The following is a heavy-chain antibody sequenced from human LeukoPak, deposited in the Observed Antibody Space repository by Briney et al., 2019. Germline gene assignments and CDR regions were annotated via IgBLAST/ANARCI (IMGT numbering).Heavy chain of an antibody. Sequence: SETLSLTCTVSGGSISSSSYYWGWIRQPPGKGLEWIGSIYYSGSTYYNPSLKSRVTISVDTSKNQFSLKLSSVTAADTVVYYCAKAIQPRGYSYGWNFDYWGQGTLVTVSS. CDR1: GGSISSSSYY. CDR2: IYYSGST. CDR3: AKAIQPRGYSYGWNFDY. D-gene: IGHD5-18*01. J-gene: IGHJ4*02. V-gene: IGHV4-39*01.